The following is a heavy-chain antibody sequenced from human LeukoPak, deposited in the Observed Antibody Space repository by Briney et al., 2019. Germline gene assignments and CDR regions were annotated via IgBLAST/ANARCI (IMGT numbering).Heavy chain of an antibody. Sequence: GGSLRLSCAASGFTFSNAWMSWVRQAPGKGLEWVGRIKSKTDGGTTDYAAPVKGRFTISRDNAKNSLYLQMNSLRAEDTAVYYCASAVAGTLDYWGQGTLVTVSS. CDR2: IKSKTDGGTT. D-gene: IGHD6-19*01. V-gene: IGHV3-15*01. CDR3: ASAVAGTLDY. CDR1: GFTFSNAW. J-gene: IGHJ4*02.